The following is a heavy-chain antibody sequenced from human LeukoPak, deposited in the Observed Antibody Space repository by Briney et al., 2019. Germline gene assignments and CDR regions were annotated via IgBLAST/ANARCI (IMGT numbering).Heavy chain of an antibody. V-gene: IGHV3-21*01. CDR3: ARDSGDSSGYYDAFDI. D-gene: IGHD3-22*01. J-gene: IGHJ3*02. Sequence: GSLRLSCAASGFTFSSYSMNWVRQAPGKGLEWVSSISSSSSYIYYADSVKRRFTISTDNAKNSLYLQMNTLRAEDTAVYYCARDSGDSSGYYDAFDIWGQGTMVTVSS. CDR1: GFTFSSYS. CDR2: ISSSSSYI.